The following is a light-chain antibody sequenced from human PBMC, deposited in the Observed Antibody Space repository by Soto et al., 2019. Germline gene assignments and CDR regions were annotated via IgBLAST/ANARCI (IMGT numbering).Light chain of an antibody. CDR1: QGISSA. V-gene: IGKV1D-13*01. Sequence: AIQLTQSPSSLSASVGDRVTITCRASQGISSALAWYQQKPGKAPKLLIYDASNLESGLPSRFSGSGSVTDFTLTISSLQPEDFATYYCQQFNNYPFTFGPGTKVDIK. J-gene: IGKJ3*01. CDR2: DAS. CDR3: QQFNNYPFT.